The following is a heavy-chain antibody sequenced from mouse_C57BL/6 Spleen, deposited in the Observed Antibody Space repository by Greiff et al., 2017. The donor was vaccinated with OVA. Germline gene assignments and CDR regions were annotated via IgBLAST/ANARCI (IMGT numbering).Heavy chain of an antibody. V-gene: IGHV5-17*01. J-gene: IGHJ4*01. CDR2: ISSGSSTI. Sequence: EVKLMESGGGLVKPGGSLKLSCAASGFTFSDYGMHWVRQAPEKGLEWVAYISSGSSTIYYADTVKGRFTIARDNAKNTLFLQMTSLRSEDTAMYYCANEDYFARDYWGQGTSVTVSS. CDR3: ANEDYFARDY. CDR1: GFTFSDYG.